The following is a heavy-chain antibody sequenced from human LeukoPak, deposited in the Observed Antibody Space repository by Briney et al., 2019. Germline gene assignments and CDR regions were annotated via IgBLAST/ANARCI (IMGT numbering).Heavy chain of an antibody. V-gene: IGHV3-23*01. Sequence: PGGSLRLSCAASGFTFSSYAMSWVRQAPGKGLEWVSAISGSGGSTYYADSVKGRFTISRDNSKNALYLQMNSLRAEDTAVYYCASQTLSRYYYDSSGSFDYWGQETLVTVSS. CDR2: ISGSGGST. CDR1: GFTFSSYA. J-gene: IGHJ4*02. D-gene: IGHD3-22*01. CDR3: ASQTLSRYYYDSSGSFDY.